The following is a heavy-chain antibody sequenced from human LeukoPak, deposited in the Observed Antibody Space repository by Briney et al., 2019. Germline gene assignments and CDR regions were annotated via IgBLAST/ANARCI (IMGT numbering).Heavy chain of an antibody. J-gene: IGHJ3*02. D-gene: IGHD3-16*01. Sequence: PSETLSLTCTVSGGSISSYYWSWIRQPPGKGLEWIGYIYYSGSTNYNPSLKSRVTISVDTSKNQFSLKLSSVTAADTAVYYCARDMGRGFPGGRSFDIWGQGTMVTVSS. CDR1: GGSISSYY. CDR3: ARDMGRGFPGGRSFDI. CDR2: IYYSGST. V-gene: IGHV4-59*01.